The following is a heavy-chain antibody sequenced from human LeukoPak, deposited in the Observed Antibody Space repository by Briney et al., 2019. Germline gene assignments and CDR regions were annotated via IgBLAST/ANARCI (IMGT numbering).Heavy chain of an antibody. D-gene: IGHD1-26*01. Sequence: PGGSLRLSCAASGFTLSSSAMNWVRQAPGKGLEWVSSINNVGSHIYYAGSVKGRLTISRDNTKNSLNLQMNSLRAEDTAVYYCSRDPTYYLRYGYFDYWGQGALVTVSS. J-gene: IGHJ4*02. CDR1: GFTLSSSA. CDR2: INNVGSHI. V-gene: IGHV3-21*01. CDR3: SRDPTYYLRYGYFDY.